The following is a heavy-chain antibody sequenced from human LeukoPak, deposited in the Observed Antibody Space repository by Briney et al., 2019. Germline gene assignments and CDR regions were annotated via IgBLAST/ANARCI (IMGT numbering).Heavy chain of an antibody. V-gene: IGHV3-66*01. CDR2: IYSGGST. Sequence: GGSLRLSCAASGFTFNDYYMSWIRQVPGKGLEWVSVIYSGGSTYYADSVKGRFTISRDNSKNTLYLQMNSLRAEDTAVYYCARVWPKWGLDYWGQGTLVTVSS. D-gene: IGHD7-27*01. CDR3: ARVWPKWGLDY. CDR1: GFTFNDYY. J-gene: IGHJ4*02.